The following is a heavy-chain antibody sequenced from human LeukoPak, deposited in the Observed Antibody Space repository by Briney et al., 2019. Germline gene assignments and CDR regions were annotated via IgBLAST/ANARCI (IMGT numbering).Heavy chain of an antibody. CDR3: ATLLLHDAFDI. CDR2: INHSGST. CDR1: GGSFSGYY. J-gene: IGHJ3*02. D-gene: IGHD3-22*01. V-gene: IGHV4-34*01. Sequence: SETLSLTCAVYGGSFSGYYWSWIRQPPGKGLEWIGEINHSGSTNYNPSLKSRVTISVDTSKNQFSLKLSSVTAADTAVYYCATLLLHDAFDIWGQGTTVTVSS.